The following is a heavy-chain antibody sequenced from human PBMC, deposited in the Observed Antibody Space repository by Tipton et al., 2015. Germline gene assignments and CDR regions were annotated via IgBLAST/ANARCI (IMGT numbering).Heavy chain of an antibody. CDR2: IYYSGST. Sequence: TLSLTCNVSGDAISSHYWSWIRQPPGKGLEWIGNIYYSGSTKDNPSLKSRVTISVDTSKNQFSLKLSSVTAADTAVYYCARLRETYGSDSDNWFDPWGQGTLVTVSS. D-gene: IGHD3-10*01. V-gene: IGHV4-59*11. J-gene: IGHJ5*02. CDR3: ARLRETYGSDSDNWFDP. CDR1: GDAISSHY.